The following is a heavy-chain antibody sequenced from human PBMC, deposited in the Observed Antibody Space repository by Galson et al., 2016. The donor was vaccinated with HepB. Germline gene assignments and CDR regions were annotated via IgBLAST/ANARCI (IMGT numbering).Heavy chain of an antibody. CDR1: GFTFNNYA. Sequence: SLRLSCAASGFTFNNYAMSWVRQAPGKGLEWVSAITGNGISAYYADSVKGRFTISRGNSRNTVDLQMNSLRAEDTALYFCAKDYTSTWYEGSVDIWGQGTLVTVSS. CDR3: AKDYTSTWYEGSVDI. V-gene: IGHV3-23*01. J-gene: IGHJ4*02. D-gene: IGHD3-16*01. CDR2: ITGNGISA.